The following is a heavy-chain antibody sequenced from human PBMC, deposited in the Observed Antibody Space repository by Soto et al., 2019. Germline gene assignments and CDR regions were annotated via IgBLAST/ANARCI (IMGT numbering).Heavy chain of an antibody. Sequence: QVQLVQSGAEVKKPGASVKVSCKASGYTFTSYYMHWVRQAPGQGLEWMGGIIPIFGTANYAQKFQGRVTITADESTSTAYMELSSLRSEDTAVYYCARGDIVVVPAAMEINYYYYYGMDVWGQGTTVTVSS. CDR1: GYTFTSYY. J-gene: IGHJ6*02. CDR3: ARGDIVVVPAAMEINYYYYYGMDV. D-gene: IGHD2-2*01. CDR2: IIPIFGTA. V-gene: IGHV1-69*01.